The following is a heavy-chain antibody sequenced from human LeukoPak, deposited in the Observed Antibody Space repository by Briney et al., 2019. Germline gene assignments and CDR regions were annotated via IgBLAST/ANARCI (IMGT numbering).Heavy chain of an antibody. J-gene: IGHJ4*02. D-gene: IGHD3-10*01. V-gene: IGHV3-30-3*02. CDR1: GFIFSSYA. CDR3: AKYISGSYYSFDY. CDR2: ISYDGSNN. Sequence: GRSLRLSCAASGFIFSSYAMHWVRQAPGTGLEWVAVISYDGSNNYYADSVKGRFTISRDNSKNTLFLQMNSLRAEDTAVYFCAKYISGSYYSFDYWGQGTLVTVSS.